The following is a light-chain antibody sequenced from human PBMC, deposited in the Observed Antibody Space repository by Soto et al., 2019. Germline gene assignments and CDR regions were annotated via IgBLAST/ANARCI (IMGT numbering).Light chain of an antibody. V-gene: IGKV3-15*01. Sequence: EIVTTEYPSTLSGSPGERATISCRASQSVSSNLAWYQQRPGQAPRLLIYRASSRATGIPARFSGSGSGTDFTLTISSLQAEDVAVYYCQQYYSIPRTFGQGTKVAI. CDR3: QQYYSIPRT. J-gene: IGKJ1*01. CDR1: QSVSSN. CDR2: RAS.